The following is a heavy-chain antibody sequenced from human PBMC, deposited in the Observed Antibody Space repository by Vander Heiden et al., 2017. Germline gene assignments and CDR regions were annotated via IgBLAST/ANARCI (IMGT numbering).Heavy chain of an antibody. CDR2: IKQDGSEK. J-gene: IGHJ4*02. CDR3: VRGRSSFDY. V-gene: IGHV3-7*04. Sequence: EVQLVESGGGLVQPGGSLRLSCAASGFTFSSYWMSWVRQAPGKGLGWVANIKQDGSEKYYVDSVKGRFTTSRDNAKNSLYLQMNSLRAEDTAVYYCVRGRSSFDYWGQGTLVTVSS. D-gene: IGHD6-6*01. CDR1: GFTFSSYW.